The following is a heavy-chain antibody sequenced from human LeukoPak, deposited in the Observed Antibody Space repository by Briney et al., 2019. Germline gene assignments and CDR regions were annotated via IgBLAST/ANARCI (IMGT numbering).Heavy chain of an antibody. Sequence: ASAKVSCKASGYTFTGYYMHWVRQAPGQELEWMGWINPNSGGTNYAQKFQGRVTMTRDTSISTAYMELSRLRSDDTAVYYCARDVVVVPAEGSDAFDIWGQGTMVTVSS. D-gene: IGHD2-2*01. CDR3: ARDVVVVPAEGSDAFDI. CDR2: INPNSGGT. V-gene: IGHV1-2*02. J-gene: IGHJ3*02. CDR1: GYTFTGYY.